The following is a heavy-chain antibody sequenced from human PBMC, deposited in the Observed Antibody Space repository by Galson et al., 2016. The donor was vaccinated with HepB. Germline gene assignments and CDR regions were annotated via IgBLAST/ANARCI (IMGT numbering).Heavy chain of an antibody. V-gene: IGHV3-72*01. CDR1: GFTFSTNA. Sequence: SLRLSCAASGFTFSTNAMSWVRQAPGTELEWIARSRNKANGYTTEYAASVRGRFTISRDESRNSLYLQMNSLKIEDTAVYYCVRGYRSFDQWGQGTVVTVSS. J-gene: IGHJ4*02. D-gene: IGHD5-12*01. CDR3: VRGYRSFDQ. CDR2: SRNKANGYTT.